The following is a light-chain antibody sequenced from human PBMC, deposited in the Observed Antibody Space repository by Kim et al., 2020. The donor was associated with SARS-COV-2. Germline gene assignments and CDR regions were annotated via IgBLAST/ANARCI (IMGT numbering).Light chain of an antibody. CDR3: QQSYRTPYT. Sequence: SASVGDRVTITCRASQNITNYLQWFQQKPGNAPKLLIYAASSLQTGGTSRFSGSGSGTDFTLTISCLQPEDFATSCCQQSYRTPYTFGQGTKLEI. V-gene: IGKV1-39*01. J-gene: IGKJ2*01. CDR2: AAS. CDR1: QNITNY.